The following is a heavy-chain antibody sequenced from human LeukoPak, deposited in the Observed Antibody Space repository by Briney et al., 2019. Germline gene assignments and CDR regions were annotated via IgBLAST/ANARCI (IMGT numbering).Heavy chain of an antibody. CDR2: ISWSSGSI. D-gene: IGHD3-22*01. Sequence: GGSLRLSCAASGFTFDDYAMHWVRQAPGKGLEWVSGISWSSGSIGYADSVKGRFTISRDNAKNSLYLLMNSLRAEDTAFYYCAKAPGYYRYYFDYWGQGTLVTVSS. V-gene: IGHV3-9*01. CDR1: GFTFDDYA. CDR3: AKAPGYYRYYFDY. J-gene: IGHJ4*02.